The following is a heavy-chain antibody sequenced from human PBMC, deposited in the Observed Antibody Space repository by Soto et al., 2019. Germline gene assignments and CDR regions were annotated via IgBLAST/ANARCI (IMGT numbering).Heavy chain of an antibody. V-gene: IGHV1-69*13. CDR2: IIPIFGTA. CDR3: AGRPLTIFGVVIRTEYFQH. D-gene: IGHD3-3*01. CDR1: GGTFSSYA. Sequence: ASVKVSCKASGGTFSSYAISWVRQAPGQGLEWMGGIIPIFGTANYAQKFQGRVTITADESTSTAYMELSSLRSEDTAVYYCAGRPLTIFGVVIRTEYFQHWGQGTLVTVSS. J-gene: IGHJ1*01.